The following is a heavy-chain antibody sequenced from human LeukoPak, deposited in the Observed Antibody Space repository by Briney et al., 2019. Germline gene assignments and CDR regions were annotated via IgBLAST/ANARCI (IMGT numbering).Heavy chain of an antibody. Sequence: SETLSLTCTVSGYSISSGYYWSWIRQPPGKGLEWIATIHHSGVTYYNPSLKRRVTMSVDTSKNQFSLKLGSVTAASTAVYYCARYTANTAGYSFDFWGQGALVTVSS. V-gene: IGHV4-38-2*02. D-gene: IGHD3-22*01. J-gene: IGHJ4*02. CDR2: IHHSGVT. CDR1: GYSISSGYY. CDR3: ARYTANTAGYSFDF.